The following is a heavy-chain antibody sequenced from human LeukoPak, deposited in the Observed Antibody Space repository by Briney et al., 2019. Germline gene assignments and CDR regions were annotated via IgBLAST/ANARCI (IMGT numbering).Heavy chain of an antibody. CDR3: ARRRYSVYDFDY. J-gene: IGHJ4*02. V-gene: IGHV3-23*01. CDR2: IDSGGGST. D-gene: IGHD5/OR15-5a*01. Sequence: GGSLRLSCVASEYTFSNYAMSWVRQAPGKGLEWVSSIDSGGGSTYYADSVKGRFTISRDNSKNTLYLQMNSLRAEDTAVYYCARRRYSVYDFDYWGQGTLVTVSS. CDR1: EYTFSNYA.